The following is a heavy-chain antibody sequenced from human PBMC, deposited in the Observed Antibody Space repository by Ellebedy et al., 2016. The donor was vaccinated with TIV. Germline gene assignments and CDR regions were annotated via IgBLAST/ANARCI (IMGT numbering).Heavy chain of an antibody. Sequence: SVKVSXXASGYTFTSYAISWVRQAPGQGLEWMGGIIPIFGTANYAQKFQGRVTITADESTSTAYMELSSLRSEDTAVYYCAREGGYDLGNAFDIWGQGTMVTVSS. V-gene: IGHV1-69*13. CDR1: GYTFTSYA. J-gene: IGHJ3*02. CDR2: IIPIFGTA. CDR3: AREGGYDLGNAFDI. D-gene: IGHD5-12*01.